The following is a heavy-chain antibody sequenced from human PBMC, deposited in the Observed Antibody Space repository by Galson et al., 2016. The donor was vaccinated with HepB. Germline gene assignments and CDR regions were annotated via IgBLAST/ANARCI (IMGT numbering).Heavy chain of an antibody. D-gene: IGHD3-3*01. Sequence: SETLSLTCGVSGGSISNNSWWSWVRQPPGKGLEWIGEMYHSGSTNYNPSLKSRVTISVDKSKNQFSLKLSSVTAADTAVYYCARGKSRRSIVGVVRPDHHYYGMDVWGQGTTVTVSS. CDR3: ARGKSRRSIVGVVRPDHHYYGMDV. CDR1: GGSISNNSW. V-gene: IGHV4-4*02. J-gene: IGHJ6*02. CDR2: MYHSGST.